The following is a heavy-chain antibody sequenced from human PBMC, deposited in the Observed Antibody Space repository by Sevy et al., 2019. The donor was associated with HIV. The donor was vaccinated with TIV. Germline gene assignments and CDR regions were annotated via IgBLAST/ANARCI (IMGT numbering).Heavy chain of an antibody. V-gene: IGHV3-23*01. CDR2: ITGSGGST. CDR1: GFTFSRNA. CDR3: SKVGYCSSTRCYGICCGMDV. J-gene: IGHJ6*02. D-gene: IGHD2-2*03. Sequence: GGSLRLSCVASGFTFSRNAMSWVRQAPGKGLEWASGITGSGGSTYYADSVKGRFTNSRDNSKNTLFLQMNSLRGEDTAVYYCSKVGYCSSTRCYGICCGMDVWGQGTTATASS.